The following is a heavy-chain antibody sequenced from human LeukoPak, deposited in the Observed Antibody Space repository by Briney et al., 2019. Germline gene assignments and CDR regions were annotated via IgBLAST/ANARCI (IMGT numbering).Heavy chain of an antibody. CDR2: ISTSSSYI. Sequence: GGSLRLSCAASGFIFSSYSMSWVRQAPGKGLEWVSSISTSSSYIYYADSVKGRFTISRDNAKNSLYLQMNGLRAEDTAMYYCARDHEGIVGTTAGIYSWGQGTLVTASS. V-gene: IGHV3-21*01. J-gene: IGHJ4*02. D-gene: IGHD1-26*01. CDR3: ARDHEGIVGTTAGIYS. CDR1: GFIFSSYS.